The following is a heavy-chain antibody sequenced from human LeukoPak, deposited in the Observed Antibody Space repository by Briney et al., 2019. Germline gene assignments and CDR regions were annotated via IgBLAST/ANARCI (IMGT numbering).Heavy chain of an antibody. Sequence: ASETLSLTCTVSGGSISSYYWSWIRQPPGKGLEWIGYIYYSGSTNYNPSLKSRVTISVDTSKNQFSLKLSSVTAADTAVYYCARSGGYNRNYYYYGMDVWGQGTTVTVSS. J-gene: IGHJ6*02. CDR1: GGSISSYY. CDR3: ARSGGYNRNYYYYGMDV. V-gene: IGHV4-59*01. CDR2: IYYSGST. D-gene: IGHD5-24*01.